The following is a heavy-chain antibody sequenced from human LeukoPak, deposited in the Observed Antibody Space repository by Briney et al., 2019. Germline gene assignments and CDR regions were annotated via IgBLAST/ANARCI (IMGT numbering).Heavy chain of an antibody. J-gene: IGHJ4*02. CDR1: GYTFTGYY. D-gene: IGHD5-12*01. CDR2: INPNSGGT. V-gene: IGHV1-2*02. CDR3: ARDNIGMVAIHAYYFDY. Sequence: ASVKVSCKASGYTFTGYYMHWVRQAPGQGLEWMGWINPNSGGTTYAQKFQGRVTMTRDTSISTAYMELSRLRSDDTAVYYCARDNIGMVAIHAYYFDYWGQGTLVTVSS.